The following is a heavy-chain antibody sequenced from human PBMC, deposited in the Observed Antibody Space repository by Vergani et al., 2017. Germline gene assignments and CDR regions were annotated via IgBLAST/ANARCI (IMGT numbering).Heavy chain of an antibody. Sequence: QVQLQESGPGLVKPSETLSLTCTVSGGSISSYYWSWIRQPPGKGLEWIGYIYYSGSTNYNPSLKSRVTISVDTSKNQFSLKLSSVTAADTAVYYCARDPNGGYYGSGNYGMDVWGQGTTVTVSS. CDR2: IYYSGST. D-gene: IGHD3-10*01. J-gene: IGHJ6*02. CDR3: ARDPNGGYYGSGNYGMDV. CDR1: GGSISSYY. V-gene: IGHV4-59*12.